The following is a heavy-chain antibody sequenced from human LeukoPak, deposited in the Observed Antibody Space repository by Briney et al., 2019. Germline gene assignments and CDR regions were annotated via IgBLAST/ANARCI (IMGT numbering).Heavy chain of an antibody. V-gene: IGHV1-2*02. D-gene: IGHD3-22*01. Sequence: EASVKVSCKVSGSTLTELSMHWVRQAPGQGLEWMGWINPNSGGTNYAQKFQGRVTMTRDTSISTAYMELSRLRSDDTAVYYCARGPIYYYDSRGAFDIWGQGTMVTVSS. CDR3: ARGPIYYYDSRGAFDI. J-gene: IGHJ3*02. CDR2: INPNSGGT. CDR1: GSTLTELS.